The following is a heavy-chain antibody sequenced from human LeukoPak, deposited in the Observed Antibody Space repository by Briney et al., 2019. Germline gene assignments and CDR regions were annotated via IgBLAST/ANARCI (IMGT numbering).Heavy chain of an antibody. D-gene: IGHD3-22*01. V-gene: IGHV4-34*01. CDR1: GGSFSGYY. CDR3: ARGNYYDSSGFS. Sequence: PSETLSLTCAVYGGSFSGYYWSWIRQPPGKGLEWIGEINHSGSTNYNPSLKSRVTISVDTSKNQFSLKLSSVTAADTAVYYCARGNYYDSSGFSWGQGTLVTVSS. J-gene: IGHJ4*02. CDR2: INHSGST.